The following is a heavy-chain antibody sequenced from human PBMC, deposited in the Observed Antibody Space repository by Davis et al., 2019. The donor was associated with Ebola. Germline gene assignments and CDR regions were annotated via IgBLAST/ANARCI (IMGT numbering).Heavy chain of an antibody. CDR2: IKQDGSEK. D-gene: IGHD5-12*01. CDR1: GFTVSSNY. Sequence: GGSLRLSCAASGFTVSSNYMSWVRQAPGKGLEWVANIKQDGSEKYYVDSVKGRFTISRDNAKNSLYLQMNSLRAEDTAVYYCARVRWLRMYYFDYWGQGTLVTVSS. J-gene: IGHJ4*02. CDR3: ARVRWLRMYYFDY. V-gene: IGHV3-7*03.